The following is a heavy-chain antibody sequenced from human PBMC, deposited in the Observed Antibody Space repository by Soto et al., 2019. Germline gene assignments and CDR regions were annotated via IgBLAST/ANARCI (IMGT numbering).Heavy chain of an antibody. CDR3: ARHAYDFWSGHPNPRYYYGMDV. Sequence: GESLKISCKGSGYNFNNYWINWVRQMPGKGLEWMGRIDPYDSYTNYSPSFQGHVTISVDTSISTAYLQWSSLKATDTAMYYCARHAYDFWSGHPNPRYYYGMDVWGQGTTVTVSS. D-gene: IGHD3-3*01. V-gene: IGHV5-10-1*01. CDR1: GYNFNNYW. CDR2: IDPYDSYT. J-gene: IGHJ6*02.